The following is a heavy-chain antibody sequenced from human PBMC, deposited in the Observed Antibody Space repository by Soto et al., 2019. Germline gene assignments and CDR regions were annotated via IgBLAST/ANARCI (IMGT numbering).Heavy chain of an antibody. D-gene: IGHD3-16*01. CDR2: IHYTGSA. CDR3: ARGLSPAFRGLFYFDS. Sequence: QVKLQESGPGLVKPSQTLALTCTVSGDSSISGPYYWSWIRQLPGKGLEYIGYIHYTGSAYHNPSLKSRLNISIDTTKDQFSLMLTSVTAADTGVYFCARGLSPAFRGLFYFDSWGQGTLVTVSS. CDR1: GDSSISGPYY. J-gene: IGHJ4*02. V-gene: IGHV4-30-4*01.